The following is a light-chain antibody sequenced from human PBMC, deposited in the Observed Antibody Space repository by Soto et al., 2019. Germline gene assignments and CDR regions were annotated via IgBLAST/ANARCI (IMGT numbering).Light chain of an antibody. J-gene: IGKJ2*01. Sequence: DIQMTQSPSSVSASVGDRVTITCRASQGINIWLAWYQQKPGKALKLLMYSASSLESGVPSRFSGSGSGTEFTLTISSLQPEDFATYYCQQASSFPQTFGQGTKLEIK. V-gene: IGKV1-12*01. CDR3: QQASSFPQT. CDR2: SAS. CDR1: QGINIW.